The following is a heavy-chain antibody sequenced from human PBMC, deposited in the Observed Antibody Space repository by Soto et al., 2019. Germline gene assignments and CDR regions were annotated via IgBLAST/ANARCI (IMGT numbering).Heavy chain of an antibody. Sequence: QLQLQESGPGLVKPSETLSLTCTVSGGSISSSSYYWGWIRQPPGKGLEWIGSIYYSGSTYYNPSLTSRVTISVDTSKNQFSLKLSSVTAADTAVYYCASQQLVHYYYGMDFWGQGTTVTVSS. CDR1: GGSISSSSYY. J-gene: IGHJ6*02. CDR2: IYYSGST. D-gene: IGHD6-13*01. CDR3: ASQQLVHYYYGMDF. V-gene: IGHV4-39*01.